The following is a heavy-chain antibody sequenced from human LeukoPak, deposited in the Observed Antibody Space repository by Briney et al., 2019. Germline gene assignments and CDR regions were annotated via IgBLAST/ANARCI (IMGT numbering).Heavy chain of an antibody. D-gene: IGHD4-23*01. J-gene: IGHJ4*02. Sequence: QTGGSLRLSCAASGFTVSSNYMSWVRQAPGKGLEWVSVIYSGGSTYYAGSVKGRFTISRDNSKNTLYLQMNSLRAEDTAVYYCARDPDYGGTYYWGQGTLVTVSS. CDR2: IYSGGST. CDR3: ARDPDYGGTYY. V-gene: IGHV3-66*01. CDR1: GFTVSSNY.